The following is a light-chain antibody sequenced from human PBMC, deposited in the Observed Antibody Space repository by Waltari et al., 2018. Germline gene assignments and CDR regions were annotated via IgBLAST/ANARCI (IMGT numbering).Light chain of an antibody. Sequence: EIVLTQSPGTLSLSPGERATLSCRASQSVSSSYLAWYQQKPGQAPRLLIYGASSRAPGIPDRFSGSGSGTDFTLTISGLEPEDFAVYYCQQYGSSPPITFGQGTRLEIK. CDR1: QSVSSSY. CDR3: QQYGSSPPIT. J-gene: IGKJ5*01. CDR2: GAS. V-gene: IGKV3-20*01.